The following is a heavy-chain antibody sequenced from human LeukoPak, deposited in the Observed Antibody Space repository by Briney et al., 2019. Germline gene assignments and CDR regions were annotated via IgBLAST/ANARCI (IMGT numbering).Heavy chain of an antibody. V-gene: IGHV3-66*01. CDR3: ARDVHGDGYNSFDY. CDR2: IYSGGYSGGGP. Sequence: PGGSLRLSCAVSGFIVSGNHMNWVRQAPGKGLEWVSVIYSGGYSGGGPFYADSVKGRFTTSSDSSKNTLFLQMNSLRAEDTAVYYWARDVHGDGYNSFDYWGLGILLTVSS. J-gene: IGHJ4*02. CDR1: GFIVSGNH. D-gene: IGHD5-24*01.